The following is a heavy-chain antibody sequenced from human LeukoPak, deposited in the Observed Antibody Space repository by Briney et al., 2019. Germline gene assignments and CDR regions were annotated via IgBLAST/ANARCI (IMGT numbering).Heavy chain of an antibody. D-gene: IGHD3-22*01. CDR3: TTGGVLASITMIVVAYGDY. CDR1: GFTVSSNY. J-gene: IGHJ4*02. Sequence: PGGSLRLSCAASGFTVSSNYMSWVRQAPGKGLEWVGRIKSKTDGGTTDYAAPVKGRFTISRDDSKNTLYLQMNSLKTEDTAVYYCTTGGVLASITMIVVAYGDYWGQGTLVTVSS. CDR2: IKSKTDGGTT. V-gene: IGHV3-15*01.